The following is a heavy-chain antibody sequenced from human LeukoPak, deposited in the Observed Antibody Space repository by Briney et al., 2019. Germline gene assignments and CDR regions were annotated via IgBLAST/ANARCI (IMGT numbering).Heavy chain of an antibody. V-gene: IGHV4-4*09. J-gene: IGHJ2*01. D-gene: IGHD6-13*01. CDR2: VYSSERV. CDR1: GGSIRSQF. Sequence: SETLSLTCTASGGSIRSQFWSWIRQPPGKGLEWIGYVYSSERVAYNPSLKSRVTVSVDTFKEEFSLSLTSVTAADTAVYYCARHHGSWTDWYFDLWGHGTLVIVSS. CDR3: ARHHGSWTDWYFDL.